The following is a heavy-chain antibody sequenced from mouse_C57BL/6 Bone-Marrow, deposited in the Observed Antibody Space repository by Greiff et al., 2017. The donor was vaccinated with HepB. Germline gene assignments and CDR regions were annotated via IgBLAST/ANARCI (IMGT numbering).Heavy chain of an antibody. D-gene: IGHD4-1*01. CDR2: IYPGSGNT. CDR3: ARAKLGRERRFAY. CDR1: GYTFTDYY. V-gene: IGHV1-76*01. Sequence: VKLVESGAELVRPGASVKLSCKASGYTFTDYYINWVKQRPGQGLEWIARIYPGSGNTYYNEKFKGKATLTAEKSSSTAYMQLSSLTSEDSAVYFCARAKLGRERRFAYWGQGTLVTVSA. J-gene: IGHJ3*01.